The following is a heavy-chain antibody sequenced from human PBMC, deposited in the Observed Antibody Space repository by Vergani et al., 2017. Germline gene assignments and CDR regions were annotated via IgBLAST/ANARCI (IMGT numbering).Heavy chain of an antibody. Sequence: QITLKESGPTLIKPTQNLTLTCPFSGFSLATGGVGVGWIRQPPGKGLEWFALIYWNDDKRYSSSLKPRLILTKDTSKTQVVLTLTNVVPADTATYYCARLSKRCGDCVRDSRFDPWCQGTLVTVSS. CDR3: ARLSKRCGDCVRDSRFDP. D-gene: IGHD2-21*02. V-gene: IGHV2-5*01. J-gene: IGHJ5*02. CDR1: GFSLATGGVG. CDR2: IYWNDDK.